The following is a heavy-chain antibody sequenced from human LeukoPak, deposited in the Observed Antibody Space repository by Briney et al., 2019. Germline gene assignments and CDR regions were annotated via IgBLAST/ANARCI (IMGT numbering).Heavy chain of an antibody. D-gene: IGHD3-10*01. Sequence: PSETLSLTCAVYGGSFSGYYWSWIRQPPGKGLEWIGEINHSGSTSYHPSLKSRVTISINTSKNQFSLKLSSVTAADTAVFYCARRVWFGESSHWSFDLWGRGTLVTVSS. CDR2: INHSGST. J-gene: IGHJ2*01. V-gene: IGHV4-34*01. CDR3: ARRVWFGESSHWSFDL. CDR1: GGSFSGYY.